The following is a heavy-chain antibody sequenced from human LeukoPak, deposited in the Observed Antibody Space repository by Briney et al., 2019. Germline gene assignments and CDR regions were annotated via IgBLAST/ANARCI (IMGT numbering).Heavy chain of an antibody. J-gene: IGHJ3*02. D-gene: IGHD3-22*01. Sequence: SETLSLTCTVSGGSLSSYYWSWLRQPAGKGLEWIGRIQTSGSTNYIPSLKSRVTISVDKSKNQFSLKLSSVTAADTAVYYCARGYYYDTRNAFDIWGQGTMVTVSS. CDR2: IQTSGST. CDR3: ARGYYYDTRNAFDI. V-gene: IGHV4-4*07. CDR1: GGSLSSYY.